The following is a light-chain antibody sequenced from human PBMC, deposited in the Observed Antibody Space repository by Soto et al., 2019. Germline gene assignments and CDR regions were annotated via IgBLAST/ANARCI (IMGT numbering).Light chain of an antibody. J-gene: IGKJ1*01. V-gene: IGKV3-20*01. CDR2: GAS. CDR3: QQYGSSPRT. CDR1: QSVSSSS. Sequence: EIVLTHFPDTLSLSPGERATLSCRASQSVSSSSLAWYQQKRGQAPRLLIHGASSRATGIPDRFSGSGSGTDFTLTISRLEPEDFAVYYCQQYGSSPRTFGQGTKVDIK.